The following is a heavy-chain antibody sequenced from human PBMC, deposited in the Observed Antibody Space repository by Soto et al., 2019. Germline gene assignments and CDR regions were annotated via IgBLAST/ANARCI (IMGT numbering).Heavy chain of an antibody. D-gene: IGHD1-26*01. CDR1: GGSISSYY. J-gene: IGHJ4*02. Sequence: SETLSLTCAVSGGSISSYYWSWIRQPPGKGLEWIGYIYYSGSTNYNPSLKSRVTISVDTSKNQFSLKLSSVTAADTAVYYCARRYGSAIDYWGQGTLVTVPQ. CDR3: ARRYGSAIDY. CDR2: IYYSGST. V-gene: IGHV4-59*08.